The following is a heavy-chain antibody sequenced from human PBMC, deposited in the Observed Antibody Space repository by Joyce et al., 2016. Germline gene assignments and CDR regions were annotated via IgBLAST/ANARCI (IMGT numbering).Heavy chain of an antibody. Sequence: EVQLVESGGGLVQPGGSLRLSCAASGFTFSNYGMNWVRQAPGKGLEWVSHNRSNGCSMYYTDSVMGRFTISRDNAKNSLFLQMNSLRDEDTAIYYCARDVGRGLWDYWGQGTLVTVSS. CDR1: GFTFSNYG. J-gene: IGHJ4*02. CDR3: ARDVGRGLWDY. CDR2: NRSNGCSM. V-gene: IGHV3-48*02. D-gene: IGHD1-26*01.